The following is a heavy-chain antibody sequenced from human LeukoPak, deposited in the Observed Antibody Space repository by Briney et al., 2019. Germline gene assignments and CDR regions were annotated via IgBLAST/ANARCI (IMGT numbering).Heavy chain of an antibody. CDR1: GFSFSNAW. CDR3: TTTSIAVAGPFDY. J-gene: IGHJ4*02. D-gene: IGHD6-19*01. CDR2: IKSKTDGGTT. V-gene: IGHV3-15*01. Sequence: PGGSLTLSCAASGFSFSNAWMSWARHAPGKGLEWVGCIKSKTDGGTTDYAAPVKGRFTISRDDSKNTLYLQMNSLKTEDTAVYYCTTTSIAVAGPFDYWGQGTLVTVSS.